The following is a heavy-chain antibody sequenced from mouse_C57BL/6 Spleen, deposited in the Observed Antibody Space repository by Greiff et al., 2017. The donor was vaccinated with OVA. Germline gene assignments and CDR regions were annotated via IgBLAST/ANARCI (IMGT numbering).Heavy chain of an antibody. J-gene: IGHJ2*01. D-gene: IGHD1-1*01. CDR3: ARVYGSSWPDY. CDR1: GYTFTDYN. Sequence: EVQRVESGPELVKPGASVKMSCKASGYTFTDYNMHWVKQSHGKSLEWIGYINPNNGGTSYNQKFKGKATLTVNKSSSTAYMELRSLTSEDAAVYYGARVYGSSWPDYWGQGTTLTVSS. V-gene: IGHV1-22*01. CDR2: INPNNGGT.